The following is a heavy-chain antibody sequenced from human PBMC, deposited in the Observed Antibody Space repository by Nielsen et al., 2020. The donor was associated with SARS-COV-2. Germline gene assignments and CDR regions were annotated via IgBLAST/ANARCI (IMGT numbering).Heavy chain of an antibody. CDR1: GCSFTNYW. D-gene: IGHD2-2*01. CDR3: VRGSHCSSTRCHIDY. V-gene: IGHV5-10-1*01. CDR2: IDPSDSYT. J-gene: IGHJ4*02. Sequence: GESLKISCKGSGCSFTNYWISWVRQMPGKGLEWMGRIDPSDSYTNYSPSFQGHVTISGDKSISTAYLQWSSLKASDTAMYYCVRGSHCSSTRCHIDYWGQGTLVTVSS.